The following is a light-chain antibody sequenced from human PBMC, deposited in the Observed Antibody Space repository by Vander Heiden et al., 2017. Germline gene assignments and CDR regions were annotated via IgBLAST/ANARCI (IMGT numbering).Light chain of an antibody. CDR1: QTIDTY. J-gene: IGKJ3*01. Sequence: DIQLTQSPSSLSASVGDRVTITCRASQTIDTYLNCYQHKWGKAPKLLISAASTLQSGVPSRFSGSGSGTEFTLTISSLQPEDFATYYCQQSYSRPFFGPGTKVDMK. CDR3: QQSYSRPF. V-gene: IGKV1-39*01. CDR2: AAS.